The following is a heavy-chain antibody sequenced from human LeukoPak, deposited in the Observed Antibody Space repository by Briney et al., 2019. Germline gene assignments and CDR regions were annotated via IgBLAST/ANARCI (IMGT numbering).Heavy chain of an antibody. Sequence: ASVKVSCKASGYTLTELSMHWVRQAPGKGLEWMGGFDPEDGETIYAQKFQGRVTMTEDTSTDTAYMELSSLRSEDTAVYYCATVKAAARLDYFDYWGQGTLVTVSS. V-gene: IGHV1-24*01. D-gene: IGHD6-13*01. J-gene: IGHJ4*02. CDR1: GYTLTELS. CDR2: FDPEDGET. CDR3: ATVKAAARLDYFDY.